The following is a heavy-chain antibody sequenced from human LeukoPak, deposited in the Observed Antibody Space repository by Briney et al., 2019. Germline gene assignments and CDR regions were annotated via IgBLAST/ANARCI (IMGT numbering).Heavy chain of an antibody. D-gene: IGHD3-9*01. J-gene: IGHJ5*02. V-gene: IGHV1-18*01. CDR3: AKDWHILTGRNCFDP. Sequence: ASVKVSCKASGYTFTNHGISWVRQAPGQGLEWMGWVTSYNGDTNYAQKFQGRVTMSTDTSTNTAYMELRSLRFDDTAIYYCAKDWHILTGRNCFDPWGQGTLVTVSS. CDR2: VTSYNGDT. CDR1: GYTFTNHG.